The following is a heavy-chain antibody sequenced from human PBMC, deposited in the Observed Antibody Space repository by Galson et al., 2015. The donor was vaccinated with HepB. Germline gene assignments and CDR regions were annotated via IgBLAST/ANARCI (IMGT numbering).Heavy chain of an antibody. Sequence: PALVKPTQPLTLTCTFSGFSLSTAGMRVGWIRQPPGKALEWLARIDWDDDKFYSTSLKTRLTISKDTSKNQVVLTMTNMDPVDTATYYCARDGVITGAFDIWGQGTMVTVSS. CDR2: IDWDDDK. CDR3: ARDGVITGAFDI. CDR1: GFSLSTAGMR. D-gene: IGHD3-3*01. J-gene: IGHJ3*02. V-gene: IGHV2-70*04.